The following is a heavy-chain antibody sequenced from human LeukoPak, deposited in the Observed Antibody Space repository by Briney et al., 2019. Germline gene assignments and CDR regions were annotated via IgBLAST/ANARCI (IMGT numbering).Heavy chain of an antibody. V-gene: IGHV3-21*01. J-gene: IGHJ5*02. CDR1: GFTLSNYD. CDR2: ISTSSRYI. Sequence: GGSLRLSCAASGFTLSNYDMNWARQAPGKGLEWVSSISTSSRYIYYKDSVRGRFTISRDDAKNSLYLEMNSLRAEDTAVYYCARADCSSSTCYLRRSWFDPWGQGTLVTVSS. D-gene: IGHD2-2*01. CDR3: ARADCSSSTCYLRRSWFDP.